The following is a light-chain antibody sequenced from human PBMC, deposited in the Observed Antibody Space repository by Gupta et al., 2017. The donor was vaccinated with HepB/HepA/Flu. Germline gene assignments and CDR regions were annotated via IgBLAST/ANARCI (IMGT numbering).Light chain of an antibody. CDR3: QQEYNLSIT. CDR2: DAS. J-gene: IGKJ4*01. V-gene: IGKV1-33*01. CDR1: QDISNY. Sequence: DIQMTQSPSSLSASVGDRVTITCQASQDISNYLNWYQQKPGKAPKLLIYDASNLETGVPSRFSGSGSGTDFTFTIISLQPEDIATYYCQQEYNLSITFGGGTKVEIK.